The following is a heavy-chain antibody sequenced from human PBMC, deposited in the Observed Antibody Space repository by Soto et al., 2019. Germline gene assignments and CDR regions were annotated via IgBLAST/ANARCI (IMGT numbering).Heavy chain of an antibody. Sequence: SETLSLTCAVYGGSFSGYYWSWIRQPPGKGLEWIGEINHSGSTNYNPSLKSRVTISVDTSKNQFSLKLSSVTAADTAVYYCARARVDVRRGVRGPIAFDIWGQGTMVTVSS. D-gene: IGHD3-10*01. CDR1: GGSFSGYY. J-gene: IGHJ3*02. CDR2: INHSGST. V-gene: IGHV4-34*01. CDR3: ARARVDVRRGVRGPIAFDI.